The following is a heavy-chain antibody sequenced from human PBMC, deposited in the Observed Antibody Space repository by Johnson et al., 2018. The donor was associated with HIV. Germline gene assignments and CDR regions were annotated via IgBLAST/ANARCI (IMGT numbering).Heavy chain of an antibody. V-gene: IGHV3-30-3*01. CDR3: ARDGGSSGYGGCAFDI. D-gene: IGHD6-13*01. J-gene: IGHJ3*02. CDR2: ISSDGRNK. CDR1: GFTFSSYA. Sequence: QVQLVESGGGVVQPGRSLRLSCAASGFTFSSYAMHWVRQAPGKGLEWVAVISSDGRNKYYADSVKGRFTISRDNSKNTLYLQMNSLRTEDTAVSYCARDGGSSGYGGCAFDIWGQGTMVTVSS.